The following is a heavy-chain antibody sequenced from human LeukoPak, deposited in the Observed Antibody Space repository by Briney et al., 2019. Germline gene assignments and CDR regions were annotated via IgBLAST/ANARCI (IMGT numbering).Heavy chain of an antibody. CDR2: ISAYNGNT. CDR1: GYTFPSHG. D-gene: IGHD2-15*01. Sequence: ASVKVSCKASGYTFPSHGISWGRQAPGQGLEWMGWISAYNGNTNYAQKLQGRVTMNSDTSTSIAYMELRSLRSDDAAVYCCARWPITFPATDYMDVWGKRTTVTVSS. V-gene: IGHV1-18*01. CDR3: ARWPITFPATDYMDV. J-gene: IGHJ6*03.